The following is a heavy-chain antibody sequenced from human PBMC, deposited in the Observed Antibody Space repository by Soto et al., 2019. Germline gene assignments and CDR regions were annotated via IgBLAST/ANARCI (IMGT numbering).Heavy chain of an antibody. D-gene: IGHD1-1*01. CDR1: GGSISSYY. V-gene: IGHV4-59*01. Sequence: SETLSLTCTVSGGSISSYYWSWIRQPPGKGLEWIGYIYYSGSTNYNPSLKSRVTISVDTSKNQFSLKLSSVTAADTAVYYSARETPEHERPPCWFDPWGQGTLVTVSS. CDR2: IYYSGST. CDR3: ARETPEHERPPCWFDP. J-gene: IGHJ5*02.